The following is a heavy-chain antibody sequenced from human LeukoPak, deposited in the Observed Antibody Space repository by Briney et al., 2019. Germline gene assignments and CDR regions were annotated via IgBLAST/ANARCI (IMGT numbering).Heavy chain of an antibody. CDR3: ARSVYRSSGSSYLFDY. Sequence: ASVKVSCKASGYTFTGYYMHWVRQAPGQRLEWMGWINAGNGNTKYSQKFQGRVTITRDTSASTAYMELSSLRSEDTAVYYCARSVYRSSGSSYLFDYWGQGTLVTVSS. CDR2: INAGNGNT. J-gene: IGHJ4*02. D-gene: IGHD3-22*01. V-gene: IGHV1-3*01. CDR1: GYTFTGYY.